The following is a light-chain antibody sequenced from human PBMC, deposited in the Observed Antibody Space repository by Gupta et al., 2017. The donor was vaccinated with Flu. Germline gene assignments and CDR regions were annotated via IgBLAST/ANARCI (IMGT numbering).Light chain of an antibody. CDR3: SSYTNSRTLL. Sequence: QSALTQPASVSGSPGQSISISCTATSSDLGDYNYVSWYQQNPGKAPKLIIYEVTNRPSGVSDRFSGSKSGNTASLTISGLQAEDEATYYCSSYTNSRTLLFGGGTKVTVL. CDR2: EVT. J-gene: IGLJ3*02. V-gene: IGLV2-14*01. CDR1: SSDLGDYNY.